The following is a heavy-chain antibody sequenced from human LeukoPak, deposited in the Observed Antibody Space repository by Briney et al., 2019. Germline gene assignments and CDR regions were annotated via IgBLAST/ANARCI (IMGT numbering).Heavy chain of an antibody. Sequence: GASVKVSCKASGYTFTSYGISWVRQAPGQGLEWMGGIIPIFGTANYAQKFQGRVTITADESTSTAYMELSSLRSEDTAVYYCARDQEAFDYWGQGTLVTVSS. CDR2: IIPIFGTA. J-gene: IGHJ4*02. CDR1: GYTFTSYG. CDR3: ARDQEAFDY. V-gene: IGHV1-69*13.